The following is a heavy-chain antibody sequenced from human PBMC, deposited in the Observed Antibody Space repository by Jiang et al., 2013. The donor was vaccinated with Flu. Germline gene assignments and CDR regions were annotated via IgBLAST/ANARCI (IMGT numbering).Heavy chain of an antibody. CDR1: GGSISSSSYY. Sequence: LLKPSETLSLTCTVSGGSISSSSYYWGWIRQPPGKGLEWIGSIYYSGSTYYNPSLKSRVTISVDTSKNQFSLKLSSVTATDTAVYYCARHRIAVAGGIDYWGQGTLVTVSS. J-gene: IGHJ4*02. CDR2: IYYSGST. CDR3: ARHRIAVAGGIDY. D-gene: IGHD6-19*01. V-gene: IGHV4-39*01.